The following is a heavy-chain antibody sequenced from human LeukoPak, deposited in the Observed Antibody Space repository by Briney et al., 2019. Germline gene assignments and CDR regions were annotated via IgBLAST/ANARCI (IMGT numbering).Heavy chain of an antibody. D-gene: IGHD6-19*01. CDR1: GFTFRNYV. V-gene: IGHV3-23*01. J-gene: IGHJ5*02. CDR2: ISGSGGGS. Sequence: GGSLRLSCAASGFTFRNYVMSWVRQAPGKGLEWVSGISGSGGGSYYADSVKGRFTISRGNSKNALYLHMNSLSADDTALYYCAKIEAVAGTRWFDPWGQGTLVIVSS. CDR3: AKIEAVAGTRWFDP.